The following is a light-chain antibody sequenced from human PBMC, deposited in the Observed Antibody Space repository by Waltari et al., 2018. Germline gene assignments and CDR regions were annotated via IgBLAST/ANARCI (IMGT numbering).Light chain of an antibody. CDR3: SSYTTGSTRYV. CDR1: RSVIGAYNF. J-gene: IGLJ1*01. Sequence: QSALTQPASVSGSPGQSITISCTGTRSVIGAYNFVSWYHKRPGKAPEGMIYDVNNRPSAVDSRVSGSKSGNTASLTISGLQADDEADYYCSSYTTGSTRYVFGSGTKVTVL. V-gene: IGLV2-14*03. CDR2: DVN.